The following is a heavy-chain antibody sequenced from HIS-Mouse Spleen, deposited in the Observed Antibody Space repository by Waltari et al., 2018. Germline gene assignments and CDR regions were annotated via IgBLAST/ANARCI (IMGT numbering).Heavy chain of an antibody. J-gene: IGHJ2*01. Sequence: QLQLQESGPGLVKPSETLSLTCTVSGCSISSSSYYWGWIRQPPGKGLEWIGSLYYSGSTYYHPSLKSRVTKSVDTSKNQFSLKLSSVTAADTAVYYCAREIPYSSSWYDWYFDLWGRGTLVTVSS. V-gene: IGHV4-39*07. CDR1: GCSISSSSYY. CDR3: AREIPYSSSWYDWYFDL. D-gene: IGHD6-13*01. CDR2: LYYSGST.